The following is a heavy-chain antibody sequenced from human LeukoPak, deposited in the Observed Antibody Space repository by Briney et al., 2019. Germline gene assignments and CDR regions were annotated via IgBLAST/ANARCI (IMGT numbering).Heavy chain of an antibody. CDR3: AKGSHDAAGY. CDR1: GFTFSSYS. Sequence: PGGSLRLSCAASGFTFSSYSMNWVRQAPGKGLEWVSYISSSSSTIYYADSVKGRFTISRDNAKNTLYLQMNSLRAEDTAVYYCAKGSHDAAGYWGQGTLVTVSS. CDR2: ISSSSSTI. V-gene: IGHV3-48*01. J-gene: IGHJ4*02. D-gene: IGHD2-15*01.